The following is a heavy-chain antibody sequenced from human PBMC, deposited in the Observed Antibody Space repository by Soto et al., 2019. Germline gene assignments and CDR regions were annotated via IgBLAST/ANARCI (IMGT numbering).Heavy chain of an antibody. D-gene: IGHD4-17*01. CDR1: GYTFTNYD. J-gene: IGHJ4*02. V-gene: IGHV1-8*01. Sequence: QVQLVQSGAEVKKPGASVKVSCKAAGYTFTNYDINWVRQASGQGLEWMGWLTPNNGDTGIAQKFQGRLTMTRNTAISTAYMELSSLRSEDTAIYYCARENGDFDYWGKGSQVTVSS. CDR3: ARENGDFDY. CDR2: LTPNNGDT.